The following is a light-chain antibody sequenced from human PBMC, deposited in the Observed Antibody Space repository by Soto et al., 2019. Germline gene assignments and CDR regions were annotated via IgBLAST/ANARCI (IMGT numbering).Light chain of an antibody. J-gene: IGKJ4*01. V-gene: IGKV3-20*01. CDR1: QSVSSSY. CDR3: QQYNSPLT. Sequence: ENVLTQTPGTLSLSPGERATLSCRASQSVSSSYLAWYQQKPGQAPRLLIYGASNRATGIPDRFSGSGSGTDFTLTISRLDPEDFAVYYCQQYNSPLTFGIGTKVEIK. CDR2: GAS.